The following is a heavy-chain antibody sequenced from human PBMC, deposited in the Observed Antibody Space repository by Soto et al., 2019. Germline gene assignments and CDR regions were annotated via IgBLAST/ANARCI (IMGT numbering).Heavy chain of an antibody. CDR2: ISYDGSNK. J-gene: IGHJ4*02. CDR3: ARGGVTGPFDY. Sequence: QVQLVESGGGVVQPGRSLRLSCAASGFTFSSYAMHWVRQAPGKGLEWVAIISYDGSNKYYADSVKGRFPISRDNSKNTLYLQMNSPRAEDTAVYYCARGGVTGPFDYWGQGTLVTVSS. D-gene: IGHD2-21*02. V-gene: IGHV3-30-3*01. CDR1: GFTFSSYA.